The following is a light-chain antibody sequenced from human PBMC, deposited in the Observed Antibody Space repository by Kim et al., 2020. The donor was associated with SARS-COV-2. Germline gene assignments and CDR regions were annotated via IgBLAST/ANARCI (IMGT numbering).Light chain of an antibody. Sequence: SVSPGQTACITCSESKLGDKYAYWYQKKPGQSPVLVIYQQTKRPSGISQRFSGSSSGNTATLTISRAQTMDEADYYCQAWDSSTAVFGGGTQLTVL. J-gene: IGLJ3*02. CDR2: QQT. V-gene: IGLV3-1*01. CDR3: QAWDSSTAV. CDR1: KLGDKY.